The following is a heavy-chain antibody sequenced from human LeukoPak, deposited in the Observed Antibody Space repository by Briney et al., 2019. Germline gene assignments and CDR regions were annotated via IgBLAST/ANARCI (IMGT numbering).Heavy chain of an antibody. Sequence: GVALPISSQGYGYGFTTYWIGWARPVPGQGRDWLGIIYPGDSETRLSPSSQRQVTISAAKYISTAYLQWGSLKASDTAMYYCARAGLDAFDIWGQGTMVTVSS. CDR2: IYPGDSET. CDR1: GYGFTTYW. V-gene: IGHV5-51*01. J-gene: IGHJ3*02. CDR3: ARAGLDAFDI.